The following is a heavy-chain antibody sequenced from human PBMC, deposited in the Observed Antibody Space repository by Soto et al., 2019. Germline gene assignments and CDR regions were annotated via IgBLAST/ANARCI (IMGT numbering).Heavy chain of an antibody. V-gene: IGHV3-64D*08. Sequence: GGSLRLSCSASGFTFSSYAMHWVRQAPGKGLEYVSAISSNGGSTYYADSVKGRFTISRDNSKNTLYLQMSSLRAEDTAVYYCVKDLQVDWFGELFSSSYYYGMDVWGQGTTVTVSS. J-gene: IGHJ6*02. D-gene: IGHD3-10*01. CDR2: ISSNGGST. CDR1: GFTFSSYA. CDR3: VKDLQVDWFGELFSSSYYYGMDV.